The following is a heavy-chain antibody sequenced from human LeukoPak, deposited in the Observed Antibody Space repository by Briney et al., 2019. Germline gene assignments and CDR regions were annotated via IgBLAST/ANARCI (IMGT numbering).Heavy chain of an antibody. J-gene: IGHJ4*02. Sequence: ASVKVSCKASGYAFTSYDINWVRQATGQGLEWMGWMNPNSGNTGYAQKFQGRVTMTRNTSISTAYMELSSLRSEDTAVYYCARDLYYDFWSGDYWGQGTLVTVSS. CDR3: ARDLYYDFWSGDY. V-gene: IGHV1-8*01. D-gene: IGHD3-3*01. CDR1: GYAFTSYD. CDR2: MNPNSGNT.